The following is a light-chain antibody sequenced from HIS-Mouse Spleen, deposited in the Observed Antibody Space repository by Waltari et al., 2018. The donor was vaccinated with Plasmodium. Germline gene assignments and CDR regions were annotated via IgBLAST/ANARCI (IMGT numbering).Light chain of an antibody. CDR3: QAWDSSTVV. CDR1: KLGDKY. J-gene: IGLJ2*01. V-gene: IGLV3-1*01. Sequence: SYELTQPPSVSVSPGQTASITCSGDKLGDKYAWGYQQKPGQSPVLVIYQDSKRPSGITERFSGSNSGNTATLTISGTQAMDEADYYCQAWDSSTVVFGGGTKLTVL. CDR2: QDS.